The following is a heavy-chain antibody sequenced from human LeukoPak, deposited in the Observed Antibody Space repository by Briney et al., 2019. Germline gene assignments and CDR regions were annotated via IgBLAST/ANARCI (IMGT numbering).Heavy chain of an antibody. CDR1: GFTFSSYS. CDR2: ISSSSSYI. D-gene: IGHD6-13*01. V-gene: IGHV3-21*01. Sequence: GGSLRLSCAASGFTFSSYSMNWVRQAPGKGLEWVSSISSSSSYIYYADSVKGRFTISRDNAKNSLYLQMDSLRAEDTAVYYCAREGSSWPMDFDYWGQGTLVTVSS. J-gene: IGHJ4*02. CDR3: AREGSSWPMDFDY.